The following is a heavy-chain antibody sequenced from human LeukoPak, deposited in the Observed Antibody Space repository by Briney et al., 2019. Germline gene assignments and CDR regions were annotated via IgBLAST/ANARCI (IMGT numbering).Heavy chain of an antibody. D-gene: IGHD3-22*01. V-gene: IGHV3-7*01. CDR3: ARDQNFYDTTGEGYFQH. Sequence: GGSLRLSCGVSGFNFSSYWMSWVRQAPGKGLEWVAKIKRDGGEEYYVDSVKGRFTISRDNAKKSLYLQMNSLRVEDTALYYCARDQNFYDTTGEGYFQHWGQGTLVTVSS. CDR1: GFNFSSYW. CDR2: IKRDGGEE. J-gene: IGHJ1*01.